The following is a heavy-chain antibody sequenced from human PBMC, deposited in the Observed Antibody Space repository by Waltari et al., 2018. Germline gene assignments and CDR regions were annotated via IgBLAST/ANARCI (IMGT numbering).Heavy chain of an antibody. CDR2: INPNSGGT. CDR3: ARDQDKFRLGELYN. V-gene: IGHV1-2*06. D-gene: IGHD3-16*01. J-gene: IGHJ4*02. CDR1: GYTFTSYG. Sequence: QVQLVQSGAEVKKPGASVKVSCKASGYTFTSYGISWVRQAPGQGLEWMGRINPNSGGTNYAQKFQGRVTMTRDTSISTAYMELSRLRSDDTAVYYCARDQDKFRLGELYNWGQGTLVTVSS.